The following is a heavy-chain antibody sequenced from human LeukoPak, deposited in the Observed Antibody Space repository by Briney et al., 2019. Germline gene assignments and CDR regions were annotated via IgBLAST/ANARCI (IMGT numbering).Heavy chain of an antibody. V-gene: IGHV1-46*01. CDR1: GYTFTNYH. CDR3: ARDNKERQLGGY. Sequence: GASVKVSCKSSGYTFTNYHIHWVLPPPVQRLERVGLINPSGGVASYAQKFKGRVTMTRDTSTSTVYMELSSLRSEDTAVCYCARDNKERQLGGYWGQGTLVTVSS. J-gene: IGHJ4*02. D-gene: IGHD6-13*01. CDR2: INPSGGVA.